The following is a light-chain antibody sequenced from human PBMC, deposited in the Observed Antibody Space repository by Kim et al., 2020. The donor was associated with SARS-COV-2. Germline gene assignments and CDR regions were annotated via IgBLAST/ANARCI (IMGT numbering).Light chain of an antibody. CDR3: QQRSNGLT. CDR2: DAS. CDR1: QSVSSY. V-gene: IGKV3-11*01. J-gene: IGKJ4*01. Sequence: EIVLTQSPATLSLSPGGRATLSCRASQSVSSYLAWYQQKPGQAPRLLIYDASNRATGIPARFSGFGSGTAFTLIISSLEPEDFAVYYCQQRSNGLTFGGGTKVDIK.